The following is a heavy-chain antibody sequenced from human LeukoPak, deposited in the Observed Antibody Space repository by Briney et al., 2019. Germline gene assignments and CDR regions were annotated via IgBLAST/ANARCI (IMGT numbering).Heavy chain of an antibody. J-gene: IGHJ4*02. CDR3: AKVHLDSSGYYLYYFDY. Sequence: GGSLRLSCAASGFTFSTYSMNWVRQAPGKGLEWGSSINSSSGYIYYADSVKGRFTISRDNAKNSLYLQMNSLRAEDTAVYYCAKVHLDSSGYYLYYFDYWGQGTLVTVSS. CDR2: INSSSGYI. D-gene: IGHD3-22*01. CDR1: GFTFSTYS. V-gene: IGHV3-21*04.